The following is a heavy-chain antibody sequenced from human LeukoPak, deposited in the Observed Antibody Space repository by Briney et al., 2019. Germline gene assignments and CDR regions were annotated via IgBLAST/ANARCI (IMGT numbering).Heavy chain of an antibody. J-gene: IGHJ4*02. CDR1: GFTFSSYA. V-gene: IGHV3-30-3*01. D-gene: IGHD2-2*01. CDR2: ISYDGSNK. CDR3: ARASIGYCSSTSCYSGDY. Sequence: GGSLRLSCAASGFTFSSYAMHWVRQAPGKGLEWVAVISYDGSNKYYADSVKGRFTISRGNSKNTLYLQMNSLRAEDTAVYYCARASIGYCSSTSCYSGDYWGQGTLVTVSS.